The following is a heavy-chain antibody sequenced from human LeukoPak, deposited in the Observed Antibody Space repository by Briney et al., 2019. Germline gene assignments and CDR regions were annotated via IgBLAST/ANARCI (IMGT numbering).Heavy chain of an antibody. J-gene: IGHJ3*02. Sequence: SQTLSLTCTVSGGSISSVDYYWSWIRQPPGKGLEWIGYIYYSGSTYYNPSLKSRVTISVDTSKNQFSLKLSSVTAADTAVYYCARGCADYYDSSGTPGAFDIWGQGTMVTVSS. CDR3: ARGCADYYDSSGTPGAFDI. CDR1: GGSISSVDYY. D-gene: IGHD3-22*01. CDR2: IYYSGST. V-gene: IGHV4-30-4*01.